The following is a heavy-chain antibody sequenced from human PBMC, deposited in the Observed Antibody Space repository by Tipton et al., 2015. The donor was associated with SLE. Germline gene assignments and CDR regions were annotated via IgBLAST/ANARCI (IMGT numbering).Heavy chain of an antibody. V-gene: IGHV4-59*11. D-gene: IGHD6-19*01. J-gene: IGHJ2*01. CDR1: GGSISSHY. CDR2: IYYTGGT. Sequence: PGLVKPSETLSLTCTVSGGSISSHYWSWIRQPPGKGLEWIGYIYYTGGTNYNLSLKSRVTISIDTSKNQFSLKLSSVTAAGTAVYYCARRLPVAGQYWYFDLWGRGTLVTVSS. CDR3: ARRLPVAGQYWYFDL.